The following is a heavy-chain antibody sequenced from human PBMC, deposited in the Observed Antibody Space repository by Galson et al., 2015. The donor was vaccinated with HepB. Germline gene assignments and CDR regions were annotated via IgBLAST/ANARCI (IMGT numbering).Heavy chain of an antibody. CDR1: GYTFTSYD. D-gene: IGHD2-2*01. CDR3: AKGRVVVVTAAIEEPYYLDH. V-gene: IGHV1-8*01. Sequence: SVRVSCKASGYTFTSYDINWVRQATGQGLEWMGWMNPDSGKTGYVQKFKGRVTMTRNTSINTAYMELSGLTSEDTAVYYCAKGRVVVVTAAIEEPYYLDHWGQGTLVTVSS. CDR2: MNPDSGKT. J-gene: IGHJ4*02.